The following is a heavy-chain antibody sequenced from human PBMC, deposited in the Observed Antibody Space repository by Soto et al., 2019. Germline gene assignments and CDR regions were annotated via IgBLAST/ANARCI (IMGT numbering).Heavy chain of an antibody. J-gene: IGHJ4*02. D-gene: IGHD3-22*01. CDR1: GYSFAGYW. Sequence: SLKISCKGSGYSFAGYWITWVRQKPGKGLEWMGRIDPSDSQTYYSPSFRGHVTISVTKSITTVFLQWSSLRASDTAMYYCARQIYDSDTGPNFQYYFDSWGQGTPVTVSS. CDR2: IDPSDSQT. V-gene: IGHV5-10-1*01. CDR3: ARQIYDSDTGPNFQYYFDS.